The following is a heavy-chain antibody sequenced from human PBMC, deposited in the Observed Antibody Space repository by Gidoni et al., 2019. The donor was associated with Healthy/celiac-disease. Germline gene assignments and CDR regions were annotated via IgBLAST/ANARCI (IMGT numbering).Heavy chain of an antibody. CDR3: AKVETGTTTGAFDI. D-gene: IGHD1-1*01. CDR1: GFTFADYA. CDR2: ISWNSGSI. V-gene: IGHV3-9*01. Sequence: EVQLVESGGGLVQPGRSLRLSCAASGFTFADYAMHWVRQAPGKGLEWVSGISWNSGSIGYADSVKGRFTISRDNAKNSLYLQMNSLRAEDTALYYCAKVETGTTTGAFDIWGQGTMVTVSS. J-gene: IGHJ3*02.